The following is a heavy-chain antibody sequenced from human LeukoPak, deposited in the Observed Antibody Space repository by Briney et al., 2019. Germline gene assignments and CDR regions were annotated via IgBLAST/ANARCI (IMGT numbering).Heavy chain of an antibody. V-gene: IGHV4-34*01. Sequence: KPSETLSLTCAVYGGSFSGYYWSWIRQPPGKGLEWIGEINHSGSTNYNPSLKSRVTISVDTSKNQFSLKLSSVTAADTAVYYCGXVGXRXPYXSGRDPTFRFDYWGQGTLVTVSS. D-gene: IGHD3-10*01. J-gene: IGHJ4*02. CDR2: INHSGST. CDR3: GXVGXRXPYXSGRDPTFRFDY. CDR1: GGSFSGYY.